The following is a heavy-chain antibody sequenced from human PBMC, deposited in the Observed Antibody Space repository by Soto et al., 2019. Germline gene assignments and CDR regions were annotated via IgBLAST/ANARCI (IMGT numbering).Heavy chain of an antibody. CDR3: VRHFDK. Sequence: PGWSLRLSCASSVFTFNTYWMHWVRRPPGKGLVWVARITSDGSGTTYADSVKGRFTISRDNAKNTLYLQMNSLRADDTAVYYCVRHFDKWGQGTLVTVSS. J-gene: IGHJ4*02. CDR2: ITSDGSGT. CDR1: VFTFNTYW. V-gene: IGHV3-74*01.